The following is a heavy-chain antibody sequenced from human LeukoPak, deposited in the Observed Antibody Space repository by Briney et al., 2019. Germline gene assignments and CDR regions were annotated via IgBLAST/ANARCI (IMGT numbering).Heavy chain of an antibody. Sequence: GGSLRLSCAASGFSFSLYGMNWVRQAPGKGLEWVASISPSSTYTFYGDAVKGRFTISRDDTTNSVHLQMNSLGPEDTAVYYCARVAYTYVFDSWGQGTLLTVSS. CDR1: GFSFSLYG. V-gene: IGHV3-21*01. D-gene: IGHD3-16*01. CDR3: ARVAYTYVFDS. CDR2: ISPSSTYT. J-gene: IGHJ4*02.